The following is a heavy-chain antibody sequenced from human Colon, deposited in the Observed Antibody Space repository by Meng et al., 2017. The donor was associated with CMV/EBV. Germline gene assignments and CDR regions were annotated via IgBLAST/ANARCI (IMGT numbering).Heavy chain of an antibody. CDR1: GFTFSSHS. CDR3: ARGDASSWSVEYYLDH. D-gene: IGHD6-13*01. CDR2: ISSTSNYI. V-gene: IGHV3-21*01. Sequence: GGSLRLSCAASGFTFSSHSMNWVRQAPGKGLEWVSSISSTSNYIYYADSVKGRFTISRDSANNSLYLQMTSLRAEGTAVYYCARGDASSWSVEYYLDHWGQGTLVTVSS. J-gene: IGHJ4*02.